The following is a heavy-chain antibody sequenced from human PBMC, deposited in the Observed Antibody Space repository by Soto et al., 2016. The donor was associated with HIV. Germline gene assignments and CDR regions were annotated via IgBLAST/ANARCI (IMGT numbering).Heavy chain of an antibody. D-gene: IGHD3-16*02. CDR1: GYTFIGYY. CDR3: ARLTFGGAIAPFDY. CDR2: INPNSGDT. J-gene: IGHJ4*02. V-gene: IGHV1-2*02. Sequence: QVQLVQSEAEVKKPGASVKVSCKASGYTFIGYYMHWVRQAPGQGLEWMGWINPNSGDTNYAQKFQGRVTMTRDTSISTAYMEVSRLTSDDTAVYYCARLTFGGAIAPFDYWGQGTLVTVSP.